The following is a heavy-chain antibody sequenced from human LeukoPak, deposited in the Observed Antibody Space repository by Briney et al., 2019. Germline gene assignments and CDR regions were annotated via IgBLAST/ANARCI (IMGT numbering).Heavy chain of an antibody. D-gene: IGHD1-26*01. CDR2: ISSSSSTI. CDR3: ASGGIYYGAAFDF. Sequence: GGSLRLSCAASGFTFSSYSMNWVRQAPGKGLEWVSYISSSSSTIYYADSVKGRFTISRDNAKNSLHLQMNSLRAEDTALYYCASGGIYYGAAFDFWGQGTLVTVSS. CDR1: GFTFSSYS. J-gene: IGHJ4*02. V-gene: IGHV3-48*01.